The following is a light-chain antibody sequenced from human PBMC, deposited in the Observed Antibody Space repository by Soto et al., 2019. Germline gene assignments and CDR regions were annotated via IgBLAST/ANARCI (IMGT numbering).Light chain of an antibody. CDR1: HDISTS. CDR2: PAS. V-gene: IGKV1-9*01. J-gene: IGKJ2*03. Sequence: DIQLTQSPSFLSASVGDRVTVSFRASHDISTSLAWFQQKAGKVPQLLVYPASTLQDGVPSRFSGSGSGTYFTLTINNLQAEDFATSYCQHLRTYPFSFGPGTKLDIK. CDR3: QHLRTYPFS.